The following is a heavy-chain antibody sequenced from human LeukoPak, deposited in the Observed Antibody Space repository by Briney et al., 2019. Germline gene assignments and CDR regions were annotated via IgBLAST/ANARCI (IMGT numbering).Heavy chain of an antibody. CDR2: XYADGST. V-gene: IGHV3-53*01. J-gene: IGHJ2*01. D-gene: IGHD2-15*01. CDR3: ARGGDIVVVVAARDWYFDL. Sequence: XVRQAPGKXXXXXSVXYADGSTYYADSVKGRFTTSRDNSKNTLYLQMNSLRAEDTAVYYCARGGDIVVVVAARDWYFDLWGRGTLVTVSS.